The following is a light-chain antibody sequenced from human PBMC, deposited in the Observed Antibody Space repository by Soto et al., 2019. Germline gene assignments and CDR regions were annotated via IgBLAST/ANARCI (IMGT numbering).Light chain of an antibody. CDR2: AAS. CDR1: QSISTY. Sequence: DIQVTQSPSSLSASVGDRVTISCRASQSISTYLNWYQHKPGKAPKLLIHAASCLRSGVPSRFSGSGSGTDFTLTISSLQPEDFATYYCQQSYSTPYTFGQGTKLEIK. CDR3: QQSYSTPYT. V-gene: IGKV1-39*01. J-gene: IGKJ2*01.